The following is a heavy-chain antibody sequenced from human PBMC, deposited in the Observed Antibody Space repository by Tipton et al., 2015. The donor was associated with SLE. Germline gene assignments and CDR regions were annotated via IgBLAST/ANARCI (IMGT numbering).Heavy chain of an antibody. CDR3: ATSQVPGGFQH. D-gene: IGHD3-10*01. CDR2: INHSGST. V-gene: IGHV4-34*01. Sequence: TLSLTCAVYGGSFSGYYWSWIRQPPGKGLEWIGEINHSGSTNYNPSLKSRATISVDTSKNQFSLKLSSVTAADTAVYYCATSQVPGGFQHWGQGTLVTVSS. CDR1: GGSFSGYY. J-gene: IGHJ1*01.